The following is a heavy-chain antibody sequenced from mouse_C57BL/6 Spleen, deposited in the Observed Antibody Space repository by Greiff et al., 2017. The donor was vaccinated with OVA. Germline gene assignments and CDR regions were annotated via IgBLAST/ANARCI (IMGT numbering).Heavy chain of an antibody. CDR3: ARDGYGYGGGYAMDY. CDR2: FYPGSGSI. J-gene: IGHJ4*01. CDR1: GYTFTEYT. Sequence: VQLQQSGAELVKPGASVTLSCKASGYTFTEYTIHWVKQRFGQGLVGIGWFYPGSGSIKYNEKFKGKATLTPDKSSSTVYMELSRLTSEDSAIYYCARDGYGYGGGYAMDYWGQGTSVTVSS. V-gene: IGHV1-62-2*01. D-gene: IGHD2-2*01.